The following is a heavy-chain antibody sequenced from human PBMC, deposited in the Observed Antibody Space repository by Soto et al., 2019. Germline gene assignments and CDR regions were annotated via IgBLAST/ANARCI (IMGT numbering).Heavy chain of an antibody. V-gene: IGHV3-30-3*01. CDR3: AREYSSGWASSPIYGMDV. CDR2: ISYDGSNK. CDR1: VFTFAGDA. J-gene: IGHJ6*02. D-gene: IGHD6-19*01. Sequence: GGSLSLSSPASVFTFAGDAMHWVRQAPGKGLEWVAVISYDGSNKYYADSVKGRFTISRDNSKNTLYLQMNSLRAEDTAVYYCAREYSSGWASSPIYGMDVWGQGTTVTVSS.